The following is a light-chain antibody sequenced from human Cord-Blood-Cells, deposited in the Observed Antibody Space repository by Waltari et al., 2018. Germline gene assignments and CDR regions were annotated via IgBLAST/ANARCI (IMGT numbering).Light chain of an antibody. J-gene: IGKJ2*01. V-gene: IGKV1-5*01. CDR2: DDS. CDR1: QSISSW. CDR3: QQYNSYSPYT. Sequence: DIQMTQSPSTLSASVVDRVTITCRASQSISSWLAWYQQKPGKAPKLLIYDDSSLESGVPSRFSGSGSGTEFTLTISSLQPDDFATYYCQQYNSYSPYTFGQGTKLEIK.